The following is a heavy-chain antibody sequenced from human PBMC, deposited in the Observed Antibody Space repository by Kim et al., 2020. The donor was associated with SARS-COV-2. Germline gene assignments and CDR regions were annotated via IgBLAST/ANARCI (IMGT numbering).Heavy chain of an antibody. CDR1: GGSISSGGYY. V-gene: IGHV4-31*03. Sequence: SETLSLTCTVSGGSISSGGYYWSWIRQHPGKGLEWIGYIYYSGSTYYNPSLKSRVTISVDTSKNQFSLKLSSVTAADTAVYYCAREDSPGSHYHWGQGTLVTVSS. CDR2: IYYSGST. J-gene: IGHJ5*02. D-gene: IGHD7-27*01. CDR3: AREDSPGSHYH.